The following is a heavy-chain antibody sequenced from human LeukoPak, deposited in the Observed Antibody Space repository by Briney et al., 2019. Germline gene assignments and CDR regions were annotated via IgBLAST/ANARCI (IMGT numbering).Heavy chain of an antibody. CDR2: INHSGST. J-gene: IGHJ4*02. CDR1: GGSFSGYY. V-gene: IGHV4-34*01. D-gene: IGHD4-23*01. CDR3: ASDYGGNSRSFDY. Sequence: PSETLSLTCAVYGGSFSGYYWSWLRQPPGKGLEWIGEINHSGSTNYNPSLKSRVAISVDTSKNQFSLKLSSVTAADTAVYYCASDYGGNSRSFDYWGQGTLVTVSS.